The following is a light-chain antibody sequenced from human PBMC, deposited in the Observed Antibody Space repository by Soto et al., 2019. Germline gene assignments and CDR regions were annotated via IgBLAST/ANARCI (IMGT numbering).Light chain of an antibody. J-gene: IGLJ3*02. CDR3: CSYAGVDIPMV. Sequence: QPVLTQPASVSGSPGQSITISCTGTSKDVGNYKLVSWYQQHPDKAPKLIIYEDTNRPSGISDRFSGSKSGNTASLTISGLQAEDEADYYCCSYAGVDIPMVFGGGTKLTVL. V-gene: IGLV2-23*01. CDR2: EDT. CDR1: SKDVGNYKL.